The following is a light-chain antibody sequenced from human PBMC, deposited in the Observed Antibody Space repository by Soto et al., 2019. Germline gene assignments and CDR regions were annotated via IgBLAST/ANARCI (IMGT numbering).Light chain of an antibody. CDR2: DAS. J-gene: IGKJ1*01. Sequence: DIQMTQSPSTLSASVGDRVTITCRASQSISSWLAWYQQKPGKAPKLLIYDASRLESGVPSRFSGSGSGTEITLTISSLQPDDFATYYCQQYNSYWTFGQGTKVDIK. V-gene: IGKV1-5*01. CDR1: QSISSW. CDR3: QQYNSYWT.